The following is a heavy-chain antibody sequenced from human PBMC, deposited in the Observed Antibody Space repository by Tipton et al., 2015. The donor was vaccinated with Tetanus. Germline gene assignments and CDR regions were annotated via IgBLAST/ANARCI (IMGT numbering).Heavy chain of an antibody. D-gene: IGHD1-26*01. CDR3: ARDLRVGAMDRIFDY. CDR2: IYSGGST. J-gene: IGHJ4*02. V-gene: IGHV3-53*01. Sequence: SLRLSCAASGFTVSSNYMSWVRQAPGKGLEWVSVIYSGGSTYYADSVKGRFTISRDNSKNTLYLQMNSLRAEDTAVYYCARDLRVGAMDRIFDYWGQGTLVTVSS. CDR1: GFTVSSNY.